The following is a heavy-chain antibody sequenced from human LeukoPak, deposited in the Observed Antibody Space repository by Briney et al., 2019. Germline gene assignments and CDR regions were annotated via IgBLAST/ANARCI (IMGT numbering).Heavy chain of an antibody. CDR1: GCTFSSYA. V-gene: IGHV3-23*01. CDR2: MSGSGDNT. CDR3: ARDKGTSYLSSFDF. J-gene: IGHJ4*02. D-gene: IGHD6-6*01. Sequence: GGSLRLSCAASGCTFSSYARNWVRQGPGKGLEWVSGMSGSGDNTYYADSEKGGVTISRDNSKNPLYPQMNSLRAADTAVYYCARDKGTSYLSSFDFWGRGTLLTVSS.